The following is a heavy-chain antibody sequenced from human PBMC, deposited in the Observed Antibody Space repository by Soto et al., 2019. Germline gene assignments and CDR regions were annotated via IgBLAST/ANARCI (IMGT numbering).Heavy chain of an antibody. D-gene: IGHD3-22*01. V-gene: IGHV2-5*02. Sequence: QITLKESGPTLVKPTQTLTLTCTFSGFSLSTSGVCVGWIRQPPGKALECLALIYWDDDNRSSPSLRSRLTNTKDPSKNQVVLTITNMDPVDTATYSCAHSLIGYYYDSSGSNWFDPWAQGTLVTVSS. CDR2: IYWDDDN. CDR1: GFSLSTSGVC. J-gene: IGHJ5*02. CDR3: AHSLIGYYYDSSGSNWFDP.